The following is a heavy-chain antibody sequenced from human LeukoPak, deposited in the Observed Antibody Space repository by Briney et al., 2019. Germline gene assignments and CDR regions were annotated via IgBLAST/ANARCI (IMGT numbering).Heavy chain of an antibody. Sequence: PWGSLRLSCAASGFTFSSYSMNWVRQAPGKGLEWVSYISSSSSTIYYADSVKGRFTISRDNAKNSLYLQMNSLRAEDTAVYDCARGVLWFGELRALDYWGQGTLVTVSS. CDR3: ARGVLWFGELRALDY. CDR2: ISSSSSTI. CDR1: GFTFSSYS. J-gene: IGHJ4*02. V-gene: IGHV3-48*04. D-gene: IGHD3-10*01.